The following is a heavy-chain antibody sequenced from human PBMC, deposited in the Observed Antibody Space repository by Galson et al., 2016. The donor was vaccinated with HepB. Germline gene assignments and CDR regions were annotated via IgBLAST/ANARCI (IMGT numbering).Heavy chain of an antibody. D-gene: IGHD6-19*01. CDR2: ISYDGAGK. Sequence: SLRLSCAASGFAFSSYSMYWVRQAPGKGLEWVAVISYDGAGKYYADSVKGRSTLSRDNSKNTLSLQMNSLRVEETAVYYCTRDGGEAGAGSSKGMDVWGQGTTVIVSS. V-gene: IGHV3-30-3*01. CDR1: GFAFSSYS. J-gene: IGHJ6*02. CDR3: TRDGGEAGAGSSKGMDV.